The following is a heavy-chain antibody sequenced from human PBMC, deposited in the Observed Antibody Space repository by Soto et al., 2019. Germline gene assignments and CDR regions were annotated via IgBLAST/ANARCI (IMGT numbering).Heavy chain of an antibody. Sequence: QVQLQESGPGLVKPSQTLSLTCTVSGGSISSGDYYWSWIRQPPGKGLEWIGYIYYSGSTYYNPSLKSRVTXXAXTYXNQFSLKLSSVTAADTAVYYCARDGRFGVKGWFDPWGQGTLVTVSS. V-gene: IGHV4-30-4*01. CDR2: IYYSGST. CDR3: ARDGRFGVKGWFDP. CDR1: GGSISSGDYY. J-gene: IGHJ5*02. D-gene: IGHD3-10*01.